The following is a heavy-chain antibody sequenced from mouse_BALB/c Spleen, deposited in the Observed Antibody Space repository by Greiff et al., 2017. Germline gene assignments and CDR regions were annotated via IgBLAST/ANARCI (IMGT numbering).Heavy chain of an antibody. D-gene: IGHD2-2*01. J-gene: IGHJ2*01. CDR2: INPSSGYT. CDR3: ARFGYDKGDY. CDR1: GYTFTSYT. V-gene: IGHV1-4*02. Sequence: QVQLKQSAAELARPGASVKMSCKASGYTFTSYTMHWVKQRPGQGLEWIGYINPSSGYTEYNQKFKDKTTLTADKSSSTAYMQLSSLTSEDSAVYYCARFGYDKGDYWGQGTTLTVAS.